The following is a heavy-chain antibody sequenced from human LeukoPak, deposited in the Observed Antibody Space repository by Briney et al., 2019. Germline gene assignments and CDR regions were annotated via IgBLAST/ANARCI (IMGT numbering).Heavy chain of an antibody. D-gene: IGHD3-3*01. CDR1: GFTFSSYS. V-gene: IGHV3-21*01. J-gene: IGHJ6*02. Sequence: GGSLRPSCAASGFTFSSYSMNWVRQAPGKGLEWVSSISSSSSYIYYADSVKGRFTISRDNAKNSLYLQMNSLRAEDTAVYYCARAFYYDFWSGYPGYYYYGMDVWGQGTTVTVSS. CDR2: ISSSSSYI. CDR3: ARAFYYDFWSGYPGYYYYGMDV.